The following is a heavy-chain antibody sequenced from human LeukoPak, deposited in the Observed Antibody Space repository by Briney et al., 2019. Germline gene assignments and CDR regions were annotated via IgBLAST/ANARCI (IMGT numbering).Heavy chain of an antibody. CDR2: IYYSGSN. J-gene: IGHJ4*02. Sequence: SETLSLTCTVSGGSISSGDYYWSWIRQPPGQGLEWIGYIYYSGSNYYNPSLKSRVTISVDTSKNQFSLKLSSVTAADTAVYYCARGAGDTAMLEDYWGQGTLVTVSS. CDR1: GGSISSGDYY. V-gene: IGHV4-30-4*08. D-gene: IGHD5-18*01. CDR3: ARGAGDTAMLEDY.